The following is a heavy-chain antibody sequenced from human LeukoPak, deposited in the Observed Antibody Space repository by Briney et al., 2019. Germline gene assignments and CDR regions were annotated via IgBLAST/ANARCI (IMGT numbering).Heavy chain of an antibody. J-gene: IGHJ2*01. Sequence: SETLSLTCAVYGGSFSSYYWSWIRQPAGKGLEWIGRIYTSGSTNYNPSLKSRVTMSVDTSKNQFSLKLSSVTAADTAVYYCARSISTVVTPYWYFDLWGRGTLVTVSS. D-gene: IGHD4-23*01. CDR3: ARSISTVVTPYWYFDL. CDR1: GGSFSSYY. V-gene: IGHV4-59*10. CDR2: IYTSGST.